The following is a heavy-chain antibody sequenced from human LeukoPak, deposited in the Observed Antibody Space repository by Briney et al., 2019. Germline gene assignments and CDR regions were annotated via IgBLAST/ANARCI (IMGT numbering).Heavy chain of an antibody. CDR1: GFTFSKYG. D-gene: IGHD4-17*01. J-gene: IGHJ3*02. CDR3: TRESTSPGTTGYGAFDI. Sequence: GGSVRLSCAASGFTFSKYGLHWVRQAPGKGLEWVIFLQHNGRDGFHADSVKGRFTISRDNSKNTLYLQMNSLRPEDTAVYYCTRESTSPGTTGYGAFDIWGQGTMVTVSS. CDR2: LQHNGRDG. V-gene: IGHV3-30*02.